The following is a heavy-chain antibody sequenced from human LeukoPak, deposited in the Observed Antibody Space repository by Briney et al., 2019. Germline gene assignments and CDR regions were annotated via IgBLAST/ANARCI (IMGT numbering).Heavy chain of an antibody. CDR2: ISSAGTT. CDR3: ARDLEAANTYYFDY. Sequence: ETLSLTCAVNGGSFSGYYWIWIRQPPGKGLEWVSIISSAGTTYYADSVKGRFTISRDNSKNTVYLQVNSLRDEDTAVYYCARDLEAANTYYFDYWGQGTMVTVSS. D-gene: IGHD6-13*01. J-gene: IGHJ4*02. CDR1: GGSFSGYY. V-gene: IGHV3-66*01.